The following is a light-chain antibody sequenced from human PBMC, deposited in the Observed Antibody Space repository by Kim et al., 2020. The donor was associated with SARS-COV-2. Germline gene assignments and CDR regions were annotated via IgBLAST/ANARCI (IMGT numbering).Light chain of an antibody. CDR3: QQHESLPLT. CDR1: QDIGNH. CDR2: DAS. J-gene: IGKJ4*01. Sequence: DIQMTQSPSSLSASVGDRVTITCQASQDIGNHLNWLRQEAGKAPQLVISDASGLERGAPSRFSGSGSGTHFTFTISGLQPDDFATYYCQQHESLPLTFGGGTKVDIK. V-gene: IGKV1-33*01.